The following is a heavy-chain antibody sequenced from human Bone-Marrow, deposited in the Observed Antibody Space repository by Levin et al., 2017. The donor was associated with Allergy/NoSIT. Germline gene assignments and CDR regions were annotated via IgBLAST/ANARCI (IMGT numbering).Heavy chain of an antibody. CDR3: ARCYDILSGPDY. CDR2: IDPGDSDT. D-gene: IGHD3-9*01. Sequence: PGGSLRLSCRGSGYSFTNYWIGWVRQMPGKGLEWMGMIDPGDSDTRYSPSFQGQVTVSADKSTSTAYLQWSGLKASDTAIYYCARCYDILSGPDYWGPGTLVTVSS. J-gene: IGHJ4*02. CDR1: GYSFTNYW. V-gene: IGHV5-51*01.